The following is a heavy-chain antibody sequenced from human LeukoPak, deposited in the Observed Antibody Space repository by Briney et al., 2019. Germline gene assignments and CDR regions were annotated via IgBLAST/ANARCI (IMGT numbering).Heavy chain of an antibody. Sequence: ASVKVSCKASGYTFTSYYMHWLRQAPGQGLEWMGIINPSGGSTSYAQKFQGRVTMTRDTSTSTVYMELSSLRSEDTAVYYCAGLYSSSWYPQAEYFQHWGQGTLVTVSS. CDR1: GYTFTSYY. CDR2: INPSGGST. D-gene: IGHD6-13*01. CDR3: AGLYSSSWYPQAEYFQH. J-gene: IGHJ1*01. V-gene: IGHV1-46*01.